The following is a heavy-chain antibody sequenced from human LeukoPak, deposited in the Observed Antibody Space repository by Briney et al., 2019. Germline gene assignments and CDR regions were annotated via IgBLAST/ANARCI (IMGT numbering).Heavy chain of an antibody. D-gene: IGHD4-17*01. CDR2: IYYSGST. CDR1: GGSVSSGSYY. J-gene: IGHJ3*02. CDR3: ARASNDYGDYGMAFDI. Sequence: PSETLSLTCTVSGGSVSSGSYYWRWIRQPPGKGLEWIGYIYYSGSTNYNPSLKSRVTISVDTSKNQFSLKLSSVTAADTAVYYCARASNDYGDYGMAFDIWGQATMVTAYS. V-gene: IGHV4-61*01.